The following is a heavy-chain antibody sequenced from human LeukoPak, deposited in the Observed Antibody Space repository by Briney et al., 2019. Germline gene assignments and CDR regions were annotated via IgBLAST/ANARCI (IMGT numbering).Heavy chain of an antibody. Sequence: PGGSLRLSCAASTFTFSSYEMNWVRQAPGKGLEWVSSISSSSSYIYYADSVKGRFTISRDNAKNSLYLQMNSLRAEDTAVYYCARVTVVVGYYYYYYMDVWGKGTTVTISS. CDR1: TFTFSSYE. CDR3: ARVTVVVGYYYYYYMDV. D-gene: IGHD2-15*01. CDR2: ISSSSSYI. J-gene: IGHJ6*03. V-gene: IGHV3-21*01.